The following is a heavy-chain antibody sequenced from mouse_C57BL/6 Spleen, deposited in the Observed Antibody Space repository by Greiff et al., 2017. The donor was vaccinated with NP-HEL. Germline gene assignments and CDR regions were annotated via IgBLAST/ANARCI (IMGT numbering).Heavy chain of an antibody. V-gene: IGHV1-55*01. Sequence: VQLQRPGAELVKPGASVKMSCKASGYTFTSYWITWVKQRPGQGLEWIGDIYPGSGSTNYNEKFKSKATLTVDTSSSTAYMQLSSLTSEDSAVYYCARGGSSYGWFAYWGQGTLVTVSA. CDR2: IYPGSGST. D-gene: IGHD1-1*01. J-gene: IGHJ3*01. CDR3: ARGGSSYGWFAY. CDR1: GYTFTSYW.